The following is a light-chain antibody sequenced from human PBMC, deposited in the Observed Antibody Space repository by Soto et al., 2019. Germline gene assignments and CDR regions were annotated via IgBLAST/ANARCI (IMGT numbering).Light chain of an antibody. CDR3: SSYGGPNSLV. J-gene: IGLJ3*02. CDR1: KIDIGTSTF. CDR2: EVT. V-gene: IGLV2-8*01. Sequence: QSVLTQPPSASGSPGQSATIAGPGTKIDIGTSTFVSWYQQHPGKAPKLVIYEVTKRPLGVPNRFSASKSGNTASLTVSGLQAEDEADYYCSSYGGPNSLVFGGGTKLTVL.